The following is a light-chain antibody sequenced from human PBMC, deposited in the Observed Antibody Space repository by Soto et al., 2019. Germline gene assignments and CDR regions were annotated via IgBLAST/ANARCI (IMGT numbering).Light chain of an antibody. J-gene: IGLJ1*01. Sequence: QSALTQPASVSGSPGQSITISCTGTSGDIGRYNRVSWYQQHPGKAPKLIIYEVTYRPSGVSNRFSGSKSGNTASLTISGLQAEDEAEYYCSSYTNINTRACVFGTGTKVTVL. CDR2: EVT. CDR1: SGDIGRYNR. CDR3: SSYTNINTRACV. V-gene: IGLV2-14*01.